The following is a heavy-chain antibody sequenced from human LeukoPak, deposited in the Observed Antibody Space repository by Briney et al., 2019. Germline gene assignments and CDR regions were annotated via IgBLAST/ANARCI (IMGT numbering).Heavy chain of an antibody. CDR2: INHSGST. D-gene: IGHD5-12*01. CDR1: GGSFGGYY. Sequence: SETLSLTCAVYGGSFGGYYWSWIRQPPGKGLEWIGEINHSGSTNYNPSLKSRVTISVDTSKNQFSLKLSSVTAADTAVYYCARGRSTSVEWLRYGNYFDYWGQGTLVTVSS. J-gene: IGHJ4*02. CDR3: ARGRSTSVEWLRYGNYFDY. V-gene: IGHV4-34*01.